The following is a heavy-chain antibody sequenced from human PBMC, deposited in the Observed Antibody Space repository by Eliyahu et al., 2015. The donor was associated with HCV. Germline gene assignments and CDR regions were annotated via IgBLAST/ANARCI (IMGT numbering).Heavy chain of an antibody. D-gene: IGHD3-16*01. J-gene: IGHJ6*03. V-gene: IGHV3-30*18. Sequence: QVQLLESGGGVVQPGRSLRLSCAASGFTFXXXGMHWVRQAPGQGLXWVXVISYDGSQKHYADSVQGRFAISRDNSKNTLYLQINSLRPEDTAVYYCAKNGGMLAFSYSYYMDVWGQGTTVTVSS. CDR2: ISYDGSQK. CDR3: AKNGGMLAFSYSYYMDV. CDR1: GFTFXXXG.